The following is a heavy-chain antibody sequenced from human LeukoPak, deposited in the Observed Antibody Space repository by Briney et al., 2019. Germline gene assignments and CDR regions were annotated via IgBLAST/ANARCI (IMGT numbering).Heavy chain of an antibody. J-gene: IGHJ4*02. V-gene: IGHV3-23*01. D-gene: IGHD2-15*01. CDR3: AKDSDRYCSGGSCYPIDY. Sequence: GGSLRLSCTVSGFTVSSNSMSWVRQAPGKGLEWVSAISGSGGSTYYADSVKGRFTISRDNSKNTLYLQMNSLRAEDTAVYYCAKDSDRYCSGGSCYPIDYWGQGTLVTVSS. CDR2: ISGSGGST. CDR1: GFTVSSNS.